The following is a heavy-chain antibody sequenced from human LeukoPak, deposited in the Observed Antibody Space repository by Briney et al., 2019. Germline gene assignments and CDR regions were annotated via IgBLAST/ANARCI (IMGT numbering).Heavy chain of an antibody. CDR2: ISPMYGTP. Sequence: VASVKVSCKASGGTLSSYAINWVRQAPGQGLEWMGGISPMYGTPKSAQRFQGRVTITADESASTAYMEVSSLGSEGTAVYYCASVFGVITPDAFDIWGQGTVVTVSS. D-gene: IGHD3-10*01. CDR3: ASVFGVITPDAFDI. V-gene: IGHV1-69*13. J-gene: IGHJ3*02. CDR1: GGTLSSYA.